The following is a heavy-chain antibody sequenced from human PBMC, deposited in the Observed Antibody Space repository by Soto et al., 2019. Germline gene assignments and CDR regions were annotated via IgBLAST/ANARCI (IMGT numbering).Heavy chain of an antibody. CDR1: GGTFSSYV. J-gene: IGHJ2*01. Sequence: QVQLVQSGAEVKKPGSSVKVSCKASGGTFSSYVISWVRQAPGQGLEWMGGITPIFGTANYARKFQGRVTITADESTGTAYVELSSLRSEDTGVYYCARVSATEIYYGDYKPNWYFDLWGRGTLVTVSS. D-gene: IGHD4-17*01. CDR2: ITPIFGTA. CDR3: ARVSATEIYYGDYKPNWYFDL. V-gene: IGHV1-69*01.